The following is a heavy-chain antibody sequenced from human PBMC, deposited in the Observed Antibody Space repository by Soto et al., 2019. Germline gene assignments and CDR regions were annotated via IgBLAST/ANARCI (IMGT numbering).Heavy chain of an antibody. V-gene: IGHV3-23*01. CDR2: ITDSGYTA. J-gene: IGHJ4*02. CDR1: GFSFGTFV. Sequence: PXVSLGLSCAASGFSFGTFVMTWFRQAPGGGLEWVASITDSGYTASYAETVESRFTVSRDNSKNKLHLQMNDLRAEDTATYYCAKNGQWLATPPEAWGQGTLVTVSS. D-gene: IGHD6-19*01. CDR3: AKNGQWLATPPEA.